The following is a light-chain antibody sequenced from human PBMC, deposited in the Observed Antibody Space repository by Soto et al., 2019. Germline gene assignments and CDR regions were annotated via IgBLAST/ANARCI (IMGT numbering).Light chain of an antibody. J-gene: IGKJ1*01. CDR3: QHYNSYSEA. Sequence: DIQMTQSPSTLSGSVGDRVTITCRASQTISSWLAWYQQKPGKAPKLLIYKASTLKSGVPSRFSGGGSGTEFTLTISSLQPDDFATYYYQHYNSYSEAFCQGTKVEL. CDR1: QTISSW. V-gene: IGKV1-5*03. CDR2: KAS.